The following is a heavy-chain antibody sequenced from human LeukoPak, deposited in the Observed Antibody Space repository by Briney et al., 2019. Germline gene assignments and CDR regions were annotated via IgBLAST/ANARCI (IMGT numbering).Heavy chain of an antibody. CDR1: GFTFSSYG. J-gene: IGHJ4*02. Sequence: PGGSLRLSCAASGFTFSSYGMSWVRQAPGKGLEWVSIINSDGSTYYADSVKGRFTISRDHSKNTVYVQMNSLRTEDTAVYYCARKADYYGSGGPTDYWGQGTLVTVSS. CDR2: INSDGST. CDR3: ARKADYYGSGGPTDY. V-gene: IGHV3-66*01. D-gene: IGHD3-10*01.